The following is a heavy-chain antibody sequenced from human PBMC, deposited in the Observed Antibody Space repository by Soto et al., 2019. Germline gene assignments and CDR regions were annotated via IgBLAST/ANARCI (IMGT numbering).Heavy chain of an antibody. CDR1: GYTFTSYG. J-gene: IGHJ4*02. D-gene: IGHD6-19*01. Sequence: QVQLVQSGGEVKKPGASVKVSCKASGYTFTSYGISWVRQAPGQGLEWMGWISACNGNTNYAQKFQGRVTMTTDTSTSTAYMDLRSLRSDDTAVYYCEGEASSSGWSDYWGQGTLVTVSS. V-gene: IGHV1-18*01. CDR2: ISACNGNT. CDR3: EGEASSSGWSDY.